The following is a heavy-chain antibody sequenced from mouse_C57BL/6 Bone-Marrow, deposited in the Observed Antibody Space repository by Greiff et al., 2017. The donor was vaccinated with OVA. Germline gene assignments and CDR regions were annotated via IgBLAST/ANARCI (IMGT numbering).Heavy chain of an antibody. CDR1: GYTFTSYW. Sequence: QVQLQQPGAELVKPGASVKLSCKASGYTFTSYWMHWVKQRPGQGLEWIGMIHPNSGSTNYNEKFKSKATLTVDKSSSTAYMQLSSLTSEDSAVYYCARREPTVGGCFDYWGQGTTLTVSS. V-gene: IGHV1-64*01. D-gene: IGHD1-1*01. CDR2: IHPNSGST. J-gene: IGHJ2*01. CDR3: ARREPTVGGCFDY.